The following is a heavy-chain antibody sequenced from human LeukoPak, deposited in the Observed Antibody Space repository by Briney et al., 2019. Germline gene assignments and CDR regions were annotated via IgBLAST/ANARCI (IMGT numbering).Heavy chain of an antibody. D-gene: IGHD2-2*01. V-gene: IGHV3-7*01. CDR2: IKQDGSEK. J-gene: IGHJ5*02. CDR3: AREPEDIVVVPAANNWFDP. CDR1: GFTFSTYW. Sequence: GGSLRLSCAASGFTFSTYWMSWVRQAPGKGLEWVANIKQDGSEKYYVDSVKGRFTISRDNAKNSLYLQMNSLRAEDTGVYYCAREPEDIVVVPAANNWFDPGAREPWSPSPQ.